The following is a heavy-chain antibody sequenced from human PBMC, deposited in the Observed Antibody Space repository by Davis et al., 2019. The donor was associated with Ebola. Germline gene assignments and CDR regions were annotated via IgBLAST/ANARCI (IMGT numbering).Heavy chain of an antibody. J-gene: IGHJ5*01. CDR3: ARGVPATGTYWFDS. CDR1: GFTFSNYG. CDR2: LSHEGRNI. V-gene: IGHV3-30*03. Sequence: PGGSLRLSCVGSGFTFSNYGMHWVRQAPGKGLEWVAVLSHEGRNILHADSVKGRFTISIDNSKNTLFLQMNSLRVEDTAVYYCARGVPATGTYWFDSWGQVTPVTVSS. D-gene: IGHD6-13*01.